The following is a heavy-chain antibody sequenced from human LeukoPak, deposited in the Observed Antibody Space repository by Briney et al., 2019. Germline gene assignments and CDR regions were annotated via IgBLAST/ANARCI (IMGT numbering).Heavy chain of an antibody. V-gene: IGHV3-23*03. CDR1: GFTFSSYA. Sequence: GASLRLSCAASGFTFSSYAMSWVRQAPGKGLEWVSVIYSGGSTYYADSVKGRFTISRDNSKNTLYLQMNSLRAEDTAVYYCAILGGGPLTYYYYGMDVWGHGPTVTVSS. J-gene: IGHJ6*02. CDR3: AILGGGPLTYYYYGMDV. CDR2: IYSGGST. D-gene: IGHD3-16*01.